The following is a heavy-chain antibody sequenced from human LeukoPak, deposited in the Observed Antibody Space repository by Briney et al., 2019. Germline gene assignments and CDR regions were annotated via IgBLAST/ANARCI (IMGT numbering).Heavy chain of an antibody. J-gene: IGHJ3*02. Sequence: GGSLRLSCAASGFTFSSYWMSWVRQAPGKGLEWVANIKQDGSEKYYVDSVKGRFTISRDNAKNSLYLQMNSLRAEDTAVYYCARESGYSSTPGDIWGQGTMVTVSS. CDR2: IKQDGSEK. CDR3: ARESGYSSTPGDI. CDR1: GFTFSSYW. V-gene: IGHV3-7*01. D-gene: IGHD6-13*01.